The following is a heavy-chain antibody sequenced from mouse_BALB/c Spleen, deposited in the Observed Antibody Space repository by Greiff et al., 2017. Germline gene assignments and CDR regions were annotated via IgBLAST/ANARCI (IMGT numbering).Heavy chain of an antibody. Sequence: EVQLQESGPELVKPGASVKIPCKASGYTFTDYNMDWVKQSHGKSLEWIGDINPNNGGTIYNQKFKDKATLTVDKSSSTAYMQLSSPTSEDSAVYYCTREMGLRDYWGQGTTLTVSS. CDR1: GYTFTDYN. CDR2: INPNNGGT. J-gene: IGHJ2*01. V-gene: IGHV1-18*01. CDR3: TREMGLRDY. D-gene: IGHD2-2*01.